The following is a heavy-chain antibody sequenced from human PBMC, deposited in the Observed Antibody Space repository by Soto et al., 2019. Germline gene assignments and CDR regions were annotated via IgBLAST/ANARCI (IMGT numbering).Heavy chain of an antibody. V-gene: IGHV4-31*03. D-gene: IGHD5-12*01. CDR3: ARIEMASIK. CDR2: IYYTGST. J-gene: IGHJ4*02. CDR1: GASIRSGGYY. Sequence: SETLSLTSSVSGASIRSGGYYWSWLRQSPGKGLEWFGHIYYTGSTFYSPSLKSRLTIPLDTPKNQFSLDLNSVTTADTAMYYCARIEMASIKWGRGTLVTVSS.